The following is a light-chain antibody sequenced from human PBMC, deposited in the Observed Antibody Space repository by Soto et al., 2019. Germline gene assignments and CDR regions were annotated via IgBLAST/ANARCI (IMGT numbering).Light chain of an antibody. Sequence: EIVLTQSPGTLSLSPGERATLSCRASQSVSSSYLAWYQQKPGQAPRLIIYGASSRATGIPDRFSGSGSGKDVTLTISRLAPEDFSVYYCQQYGSSPWTFGQGTKVEIK. V-gene: IGKV3-20*01. CDR2: GAS. CDR3: QQYGSSPWT. J-gene: IGKJ1*01. CDR1: QSVSSSY.